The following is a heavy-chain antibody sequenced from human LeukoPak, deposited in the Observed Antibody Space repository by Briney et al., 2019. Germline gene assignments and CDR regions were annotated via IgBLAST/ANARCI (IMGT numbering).Heavy chain of an antibody. Sequence: GGSLRLSCAASGFTFSSYSMNWVRQAPGKGLEWVAVIWYDGSNKYYADSVKGRFTISRDNSKNTLYLQMNSLRAEDTAVYYCARDLRWELLRHYYYGMDVWGQGTTVTVSS. CDR2: IWYDGSNK. V-gene: IGHV3-33*08. D-gene: IGHD1-26*01. J-gene: IGHJ6*02. CDR3: ARDLRWELLRHYYYGMDV. CDR1: GFTFSSYS.